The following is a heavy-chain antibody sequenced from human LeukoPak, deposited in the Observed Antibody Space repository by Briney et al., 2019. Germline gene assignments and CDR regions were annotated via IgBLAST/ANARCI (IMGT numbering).Heavy chain of an antibody. CDR3: ARPYSSGWSGAFDI. V-gene: IGHV4-34*01. CDR1: GGSFSGYY. CDR2: INHSGST. J-gene: IGHJ3*02. Sequence: SETLSLTCAVYGGSFSGYYWSWIRQPPGKGLEWIGEINHSGSTNYNPSLKSRVAISVDTSKNQFSLKLNSVTAADTAVYYCARPYSSGWSGAFDIWGQGTMVTVSS. D-gene: IGHD6-19*01.